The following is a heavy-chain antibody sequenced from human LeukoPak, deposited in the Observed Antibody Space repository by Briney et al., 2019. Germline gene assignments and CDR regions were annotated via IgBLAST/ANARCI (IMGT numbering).Heavy chain of an antibody. D-gene: IGHD6-19*01. CDR1: GFTFSSYA. Sequence: GGSLRLSRAASGFTFSSYAMSWVRQAPGKGLEWVSAISGSGGSTYYADSVKGRFTISRDNSKNTLYLQMNSLRAEDTAVYYCAKDHSPISGYSSGWYQPYYFDYWGQGTLVTVSS. CDR3: AKDHSPISGYSSGWYQPYYFDY. J-gene: IGHJ4*02. V-gene: IGHV3-23*01. CDR2: ISGSGGST.